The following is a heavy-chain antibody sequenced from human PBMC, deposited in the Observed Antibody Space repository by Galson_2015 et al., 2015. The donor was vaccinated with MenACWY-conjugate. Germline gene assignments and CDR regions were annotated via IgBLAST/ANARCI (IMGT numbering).Heavy chain of an antibody. D-gene: IGHD6-13*01. CDR2: TYYRTRRHN. J-gene: IGHJ2*01. CDR1: GDSVSSYSAA. V-gene: IGHV6-1*01. Sequence: CVISGDSVSSYSAAWTWIRQSPSRGPEWLGRTYYRTRRHNDYAESVKSRITINTDTSRNQLSLQLSSVTPEDTAVYYCTRGVTRTSGTINWYFDFWGRGTLVTVSS. CDR3: TRGVTRTSGTINWYFDF.